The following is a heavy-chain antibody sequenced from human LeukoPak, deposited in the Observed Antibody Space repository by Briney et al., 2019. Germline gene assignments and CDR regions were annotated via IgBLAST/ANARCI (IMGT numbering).Heavy chain of an antibody. V-gene: IGHV4-39*01. CDR1: GGSISSSSYY. D-gene: IGHD3-22*01. CDR3: ARQRGYHYDSTTNRFSDL. CDR2: IYYSGIT. J-gene: IGHJ5*02. Sequence: PSETLSLTCTVSGGSISSSSYYWGWIRQPPGKGLEWIGSIYYSGITYYNSSLKSRVTISVDTSKNQFSLKLNSVTAADTAVYYCARQRGYHYDSTTNRFSDLWGQGTRVTVSS.